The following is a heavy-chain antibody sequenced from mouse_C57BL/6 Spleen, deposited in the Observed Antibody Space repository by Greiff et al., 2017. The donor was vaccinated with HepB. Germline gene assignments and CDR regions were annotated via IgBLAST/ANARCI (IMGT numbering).Heavy chain of an antibody. CDR1: GFTFTDYY. CDR2: IRNKANGYTT. V-gene: IGHV7-3*01. D-gene: IGHD1-1*01. Sequence: EVQLVESGGGLVQPGGSLSLSCAASGFTFTDYYMSWVRQPPGKALEWLGFIRNKANGYTTEYSASVKGRFTISRDNSQSILYLQMNALRDEDSATYYCASSHYYGSSYGFAYWGQGTLVTVSA. CDR3: ASSHYYGSSYGFAY. J-gene: IGHJ3*01.